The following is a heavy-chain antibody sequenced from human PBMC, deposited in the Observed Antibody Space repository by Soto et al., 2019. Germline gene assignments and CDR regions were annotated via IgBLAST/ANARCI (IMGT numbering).Heavy chain of an antibody. V-gene: IGHV3-15*07. Sequence: GGSLRLSCAASGFTFSNAWMNWVRQAPGKGLEWVGRIKSKTDGGTTDYAAPVKGRFTISRDDSKNTLYMQMNSLKTEDTAVYYCTTRTLIVGATKIYYYYYGMDVWGQGTTGTGSS. J-gene: IGHJ6*02. CDR3: TTRTLIVGATKIYYYYYGMDV. CDR1: GFTFSNAW. CDR2: IKSKTDGGTT. D-gene: IGHD1-26*01.